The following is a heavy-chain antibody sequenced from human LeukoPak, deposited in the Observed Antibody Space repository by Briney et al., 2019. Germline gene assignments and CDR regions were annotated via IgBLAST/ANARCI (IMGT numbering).Heavy chain of an antibody. CDR1: GFTFSSYW. CDR2: INGDGSST. Sequence: TGGSLRLSCAASGFTFSSYWMHWVRQAPGKGLVWVSPINGDGSSTRYPDSVKGRFTISRDNAKNTLYLQMNSLRAEDTAVYYCARGGDAYRARGLDYWGQGTLVTVSS. CDR3: ARGGDAYRARGLDY. J-gene: IGHJ4*02. V-gene: IGHV3-74*01. D-gene: IGHD5-24*01.